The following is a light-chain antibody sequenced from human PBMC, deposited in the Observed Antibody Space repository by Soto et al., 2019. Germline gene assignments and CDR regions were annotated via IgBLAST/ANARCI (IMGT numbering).Light chain of an antibody. Sequence: QSVLTQPPSASGTPGQRVTISCSTSSSNIGGNTVNWYRQVPGTAPKLLIYSYDQRPSGVPDRFSGSKSGTSASLAISGLQSEDEADYYCAAWDASLNGYVFGTGTKVTV. V-gene: IGLV1-44*01. J-gene: IGLJ1*01. CDR2: SYD. CDR3: AAWDASLNGYV. CDR1: SSNIGGNT.